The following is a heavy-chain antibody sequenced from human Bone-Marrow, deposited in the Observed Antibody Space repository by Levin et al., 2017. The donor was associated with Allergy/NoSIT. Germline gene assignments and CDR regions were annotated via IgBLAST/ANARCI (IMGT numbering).Heavy chain of an antibody. Sequence: ASVKVSCKASGYVFRSYGFSWVRQAPGQGLDWMGWITSYNGKTNYAQKFQGRITVTTDSSTSSTYMELRSLRSEDTAVYYCARSMYFYGSGYQNSYYQGLDVGGQGTAVIVSS. D-gene: IGHD3-10*01. CDR1: GYVFRSYG. CDR3: ARSMYFYGSGYQNSYYQGLDV. V-gene: IGHV1-18*01. J-gene: IGHJ6*02. CDR2: ITSYNGKT.